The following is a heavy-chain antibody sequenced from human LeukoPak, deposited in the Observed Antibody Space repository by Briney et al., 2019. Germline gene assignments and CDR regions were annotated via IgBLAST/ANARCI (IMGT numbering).Heavy chain of an antibody. Sequence: GGSLRLSCAASGFTFNSYGMLWVRQAPGRGLEWVTVISYDGNHQYYADSVKGRFPISRDNSKNTVYLQMNGLRVEDTAIYYCARASGRDKTGGFDYWGQGTLVAVS. D-gene: IGHD3-10*01. CDR3: ARASGRDKTGGFDY. CDR2: ISYDGNHQ. CDR1: GFTFNSYG. J-gene: IGHJ4*02. V-gene: IGHV3-30*03.